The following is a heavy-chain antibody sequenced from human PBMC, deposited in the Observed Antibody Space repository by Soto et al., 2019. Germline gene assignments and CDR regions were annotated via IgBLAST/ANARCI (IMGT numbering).Heavy chain of an antibody. CDR2: ISSSSSYI. CDR3: ARDRGRGYSGHDS. Sequence: AGGSLRLSCAASGFTFSSYSMNWVRQAPGKGLEWVSSISSSSSYIYYADSVKGRFTISRDNAKNSLYLQMNSLRAEDTAVYYCARDRGRGYSGHDSWGQGTLVTVSS. D-gene: IGHD5-12*01. J-gene: IGHJ4*02. V-gene: IGHV3-21*01. CDR1: GFTFSSYS.